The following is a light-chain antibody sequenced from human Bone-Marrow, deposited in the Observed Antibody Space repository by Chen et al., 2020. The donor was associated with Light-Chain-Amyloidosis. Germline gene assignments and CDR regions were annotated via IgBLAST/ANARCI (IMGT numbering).Light chain of an antibody. J-gene: IGLJ3*02. CDR2: EDS. Sequence: SYELTQPPSVSVSPGQTARITCSGDALPRKNAYWYQQKSGQAPLLVIYEDSKRPSGIPERLSGSSSGTVATLSSSAAQVEDEADYYCYSSDSSGTHRVFDGGTRLTV. CDR1: ALPRKN. V-gene: IGLV3-10*01. CDR3: YSSDSSGTHRV.